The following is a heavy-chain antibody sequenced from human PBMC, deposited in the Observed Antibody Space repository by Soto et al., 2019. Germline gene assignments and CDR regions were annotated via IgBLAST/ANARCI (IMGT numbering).Heavy chain of an antibody. CDR3: AYWLRDDGSGSYAY. J-gene: IGHJ4*02. V-gene: IGHV3-30*03. D-gene: IGHD3-22*01. Sequence: QVQLVESGGGVVQPGRSLRLSCAASGFTFSGYGMHWVRQAPGKGLEWVTLISYDGSTTYYADSVKGRFTISRNNSKNTLYLQMDSLRAEDTAVHYWAYWLRDDGSGSYAYWGQGTLVTVS. CDR1: GFTFSGYG. CDR2: ISYDGSTT.